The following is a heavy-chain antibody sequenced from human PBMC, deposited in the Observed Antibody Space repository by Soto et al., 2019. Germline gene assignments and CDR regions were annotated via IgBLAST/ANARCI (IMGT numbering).Heavy chain of an antibody. CDR1: GFTFSSYA. CDR2: ISYDGTNK. D-gene: IGHD6-13*01. J-gene: IGHJ5*01. Sequence: TGGSQRLPCAASGFTFSSYAMHWVRQAPGKGLEWVAVISYDGTNKYYADSVKGRFTISRDNSKNTLYLQMNSLTVEDTAVYTCARDWGYSSNFNWFDPWGQGALVTVSS. V-gene: IGHV3-30-3*01. CDR3: ARDWGYSSNFNWFDP.